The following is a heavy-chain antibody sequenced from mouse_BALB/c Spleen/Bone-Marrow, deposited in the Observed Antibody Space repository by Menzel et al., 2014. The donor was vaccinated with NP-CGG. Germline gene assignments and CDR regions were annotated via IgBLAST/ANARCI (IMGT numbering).Heavy chain of an antibody. D-gene: IGHD2-12*01. V-gene: IGHV1S81*02. CDR1: GYSFTSYW. CDR2: ISPSNGRS. J-gene: IGHJ4*01. CDR3: TRSELRRGGYALDY. Sequence: QVQLQQSRAELVKPGASVKLSCKASGYSFTSYWMHWVKQWPGQGLEWIGEISPSNGRSNYNEKFKSKATLTVDKSSSTAYMQLSGLASEDSAVYYCTRSELRRGGYALDYWGLGTSVTVSS.